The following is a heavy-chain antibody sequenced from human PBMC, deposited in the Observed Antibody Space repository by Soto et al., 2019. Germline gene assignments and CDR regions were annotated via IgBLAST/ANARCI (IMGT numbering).Heavy chain of an antibody. CDR1: GGSISSSNW. CDR3: ARAPFDSGWSDY. CDR2: IYHSGST. J-gene: IGHJ4*02. D-gene: IGHD6-19*01. V-gene: IGHV4-4*02. Sequence: PSETLSLTCAVPGGSISSSNWWSWVRQPPGKGLEWIGEIYHSGSTNYNPSLKSRVTISVDKSKNQFSLKLSSVTAADTAVYYCARAPFDSGWSDYLGQGTLVTVSS.